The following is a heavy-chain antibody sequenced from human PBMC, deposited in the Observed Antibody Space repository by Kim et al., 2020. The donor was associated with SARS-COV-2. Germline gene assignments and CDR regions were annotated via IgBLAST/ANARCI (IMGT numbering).Heavy chain of an antibody. Sequence: SETLSLTCTVSGGSVSSGSYYWSWIRQPPGKGLEWIGYIYYSGSTNYNPSLKSRVTISVDTSKNQFSLKLSSVTAADTAVYYCARAVVAAAEFDPWGQGTLVTVSS. D-gene: IGHD6-13*01. CDR1: GGSVSSGSYY. J-gene: IGHJ5*02. CDR2: IYYSGST. CDR3: ARAVVAAAEFDP. V-gene: IGHV4-61*01.